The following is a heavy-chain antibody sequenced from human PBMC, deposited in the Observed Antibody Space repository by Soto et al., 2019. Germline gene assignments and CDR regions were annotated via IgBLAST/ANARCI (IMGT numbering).Heavy chain of an antibody. D-gene: IGHD3-3*01. CDR1: GGSINSYY. Sequence: TSETLCLTCAVYGGSINSYYWSWIRQPPGKGLEWIGYIYYSGSTNYNPSLKSRVTISVDTSKNQFSLKLSSMTAADTAVYYCARHFWEGLDYWGQGTLVTVSS. CDR3: ARHFWEGLDY. J-gene: IGHJ4*02. CDR2: IYYSGST. V-gene: IGHV4-59*08.